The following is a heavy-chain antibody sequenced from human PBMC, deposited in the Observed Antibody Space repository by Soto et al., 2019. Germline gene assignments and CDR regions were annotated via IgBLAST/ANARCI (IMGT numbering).Heavy chain of an antibody. CDR2: IKDSGEST. D-gene: IGHD2-2*02. CDR3: VIGGASYTIYWYDN. V-gene: IGHV3-23*01. CDR1: GFTFSNYA. Sequence: DVQLLESGGGLVQPGGSLTLSCAASGFTFSNYAMHWVRQAPGKGLEWVSTIKDSGESTFYLDSVRGRFTISSDNSEDILDMQMTSLGVEDTALSHCVIGGASYTIYWYDNWGQGILVTVSS. J-gene: IGHJ5*02.